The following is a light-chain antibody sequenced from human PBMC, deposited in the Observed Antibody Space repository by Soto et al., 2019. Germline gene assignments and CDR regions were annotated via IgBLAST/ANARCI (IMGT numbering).Light chain of an antibody. CDR2: WAS. Sequence: DIVMTQSPDSLAVSLGERATINCKSSQSVFYSSNNKNYLAWYQQKLGQPPKLLIYWASTRDSGVPDRFSGSGSVTDFTLSISSLQAEDVAVCYCQQYSTTPRTFGQGAKGEVK. CDR3: QQYSTTPRT. CDR1: QSVFYSSNNKNY. J-gene: IGKJ1*01. V-gene: IGKV4-1*01.